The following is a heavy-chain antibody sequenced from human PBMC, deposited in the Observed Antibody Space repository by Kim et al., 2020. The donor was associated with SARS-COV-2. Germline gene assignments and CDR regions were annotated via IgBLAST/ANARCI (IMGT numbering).Heavy chain of an antibody. D-gene: IGHD2-2*01. CDR2: IKQDGSEK. V-gene: IGHV3-7*01. J-gene: IGHJ3*02. CDR1: GFTFSTYW. Sequence: GSLRLSCAASGFTFSTYWMSWVRQAPGKGLEWVANIKQDGSEKYYVDSVKGRFTISRDNAKNSLYLQMNSLRADDTAVYYCAHSTYSDAFDIWGQGTMVTVSS. CDR3: AHSTYSDAFDI.